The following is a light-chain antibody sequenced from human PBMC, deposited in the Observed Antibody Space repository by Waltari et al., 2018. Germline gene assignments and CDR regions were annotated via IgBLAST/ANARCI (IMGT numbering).Light chain of an antibody. CDR1: QSVSSY. J-gene: IGKJ4*01. Sequence: EIVLTQSPATLSLSPGERATLSCRASQSVSSYLAWYQQKPGQAPRLLIYDASNRATGIPARFSGSGSGTDFTLTISSLQSEDIATYYCQQYDTVPPLVTFGGGTKVEIK. CDR2: DAS. V-gene: IGKV3-11*01. CDR3: QQYDTVPPLVT.